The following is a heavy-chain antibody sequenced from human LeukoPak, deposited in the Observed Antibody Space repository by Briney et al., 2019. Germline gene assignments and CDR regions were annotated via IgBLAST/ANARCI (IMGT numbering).Heavy chain of an antibody. CDR1: GGSISSGSYY. D-gene: IGHD3-22*01. J-gene: IGHJ5*02. CDR3: ARGHDSSGYYPSWFDP. CDR2: IYTSGST. Sequence: RSSETLSLTCTVSGGSISSGSYYWSWIRQPAGKGLEWIGRIYTSGSTNYNPSLKSRVTMSVDTSKNQFSLKLSSVTAADTAVYYCARGHDSSGYYPSWFDPWGQGTLVTVSS. V-gene: IGHV4-61*02.